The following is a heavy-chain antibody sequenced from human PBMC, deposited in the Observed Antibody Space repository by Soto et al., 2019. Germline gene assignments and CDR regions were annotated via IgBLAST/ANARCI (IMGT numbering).Heavy chain of an antibody. CDR2: ISYDGGNR. D-gene: IGHD4-17*01. Sequence: QVQLVESGGGVVQPGRSLRLSCAASGFSFSSYTLHWVRQAPGKGLEWVALISYDGGNRYYADSVKGRFTISRDISKHTLHLQMNSLRPEDTAVYYCAKSPDGDLDSWGPGTLVTVSS. V-gene: IGHV3-30-3*02. J-gene: IGHJ4*02. CDR1: GFSFSSYT. CDR3: AKSPDGDLDS.